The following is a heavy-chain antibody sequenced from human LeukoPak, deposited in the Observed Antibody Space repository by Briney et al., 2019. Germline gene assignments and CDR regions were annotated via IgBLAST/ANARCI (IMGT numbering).Heavy chain of an antibody. J-gene: IGHJ4*02. D-gene: IGHD3-10*01. CDR2: IYYSGST. V-gene: IGHV4-59*01. CDR1: GGSISSYY. CDR3: ARVNPRYGSGSYYFDY. Sequence: SSETLSLTCTVSGGSISSYYWSWIRQPPGKGLEWIGYIYYSGSTNYNPSLKSRVTISVDTSKNQFSLKLSSVTAADTAVYYCARVNPRYGSGSYYFDYWGQGTLVTVSS.